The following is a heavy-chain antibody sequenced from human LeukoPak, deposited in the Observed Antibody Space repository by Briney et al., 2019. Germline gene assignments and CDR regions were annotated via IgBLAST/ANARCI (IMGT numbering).Heavy chain of an antibody. CDR1: GYTFTDYG. CDR2: ISGYTGDT. V-gene: IGHV1-18*01. Sequence: ASVKVSCKASGYTFTDYGITWVRQAPGQGLECMGWISGYTGDTKYAQILQGRFTVTTDTSTSTAYMELRSLTYDDTAVYYCARAGYCGDGGCRGGSAFDVWGQGTMVTVSS. D-gene: IGHD2-15*01. J-gene: IGHJ3*01. CDR3: ARAGYCGDGGCRGGSAFDV.